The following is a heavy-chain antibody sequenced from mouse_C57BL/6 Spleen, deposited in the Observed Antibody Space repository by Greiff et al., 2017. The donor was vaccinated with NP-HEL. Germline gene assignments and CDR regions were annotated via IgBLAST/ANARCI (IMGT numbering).Heavy chain of an antibody. J-gene: IGHJ1*03. CDR2: IDPSDSYT. CDR3: ASRGPLTTVVATGYFDV. CDR1: GYTFTSYW. V-gene: IGHV1-69*01. D-gene: IGHD1-1*01. Sequence: QVQLQQPGAELVMPGASVKLSCKASGYTFTSYWMHWVKQRPGQGLEWIGEIDPSDSYTNYNQKFKGKSTLTVDKSSSTAYMQLSSLTSEDSAVYYCASRGPLTTVVATGYFDVWGTGTTVTVSS.